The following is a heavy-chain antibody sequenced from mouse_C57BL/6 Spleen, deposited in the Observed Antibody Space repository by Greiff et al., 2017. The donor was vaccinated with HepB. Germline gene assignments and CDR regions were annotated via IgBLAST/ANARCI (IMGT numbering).Heavy chain of an antibody. CDR3: ARQLRDWYFDV. D-gene: IGHD1-1*01. Sequence: EVQLVESGGDLVKPGGSLKLSCAASGFTFSSYGMSWVRQTPDKRLEWVATISSGGSYTYYPDSVKGRFTISRDNAKNTLYLQMSSLKSEDTAMYYCARQLRDWYFDVWGTGTTVTVSS. CDR2: ISSGGSYT. V-gene: IGHV5-6*01. J-gene: IGHJ1*03. CDR1: GFTFSSYG.